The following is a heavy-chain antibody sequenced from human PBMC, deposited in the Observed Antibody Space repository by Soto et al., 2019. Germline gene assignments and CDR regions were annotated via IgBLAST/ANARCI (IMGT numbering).Heavy chain of an antibody. CDR1: GCMFIICS. CDR2: ISYGGNEK. Sequence: GPSLILTCAGSGCMFIICSMHRVGKSPGKGLEWVAVISYGGNEKYYADSVEGRFTISRDNSKNMVYLQMNGLRPEDTAVYYCATVSSDRGYYYFAMDVWGQGPTVTVYS. CDR3: ATVSSDRGYYYFAMDV. J-gene: IGHJ6*02. V-gene: IGHV3-30*03. D-gene: IGHD3-10*01.